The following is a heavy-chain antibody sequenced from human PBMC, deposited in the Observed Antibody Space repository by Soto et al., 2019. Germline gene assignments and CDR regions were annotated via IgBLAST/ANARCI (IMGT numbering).Heavy chain of an antibody. CDR3: AKDPQGPLRYFDWYYFDY. D-gene: IGHD3-9*01. Sequence: GGSLRLSCAASGFTFSSYAMSWVRQAPGKGLEWVSAISGSGGSTYYADSVKGRFTISRDNSKNTLYLQMNSLRAEDTAVYYCAKDPQGPLRYFDWYYFDYWGQGTLVTVSS. J-gene: IGHJ4*02. CDR1: GFTFSSYA. V-gene: IGHV3-23*01. CDR2: ISGSGGST.